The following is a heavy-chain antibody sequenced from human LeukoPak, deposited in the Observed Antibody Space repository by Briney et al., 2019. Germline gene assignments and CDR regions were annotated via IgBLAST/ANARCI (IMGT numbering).Heavy chain of an antibody. V-gene: IGHV1-18*01. Sequence: GASVKVSCKASGYTFTSYGISWVRQAPGQGLEWMGWISAYNGNTNYAQKLQGRVTMTTDTSTSTAYMELRSLRSDDTAVYYCARVGLPYIVVGHFDYWGQGTLVTVSS. CDR2: ISAYNGNT. CDR3: ARVGLPYIVVGHFDY. CDR1: GYTFTSYG. J-gene: IGHJ4*02. D-gene: IGHD2-15*01.